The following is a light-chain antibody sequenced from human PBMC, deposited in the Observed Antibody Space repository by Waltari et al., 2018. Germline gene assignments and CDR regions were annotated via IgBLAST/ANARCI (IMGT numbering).Light chain of an antibody. CDR3: QQYGSSPNT. V-gene: IGKV3-20*01. J-gene: IGKJ2*01. Sequence: EIVLTQSPGTLSLSPGERATISCRASQSVSNNYLAWYQQTRGQAPRLLIYGASSRATGIPDRFSGSGSGIDFTLSISRLEPEDFSVYYCQQYGSSPNTFGQGTKLEIK. CDR2: GAS. CDR1: QSVSNNY.